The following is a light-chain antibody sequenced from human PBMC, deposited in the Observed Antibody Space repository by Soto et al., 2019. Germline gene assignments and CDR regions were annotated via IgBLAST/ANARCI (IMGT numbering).Light chain of an antibody. CDR2: EVD. CDR1: SSDVGGYNY. V-gene: IGLV2-14*01. Sequence: QSVLTQPASVSASPGQSITISCTGTSSDVGGYNYVSWYQQHPGKAPKLMIYEVDNRPSGVSNRFSGSKSGNTASLTISGLQAEDEADYYCSSYTSSTTRIFGGGTQLTVL. CDR3: SSYTSSTTRI. J-gene: IGLJ2*01.